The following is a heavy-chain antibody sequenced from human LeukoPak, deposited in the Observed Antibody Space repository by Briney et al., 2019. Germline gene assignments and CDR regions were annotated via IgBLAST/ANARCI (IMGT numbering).Heavy chain of an antibody. CDR1: GGSISSYY. CDR3: ARDLQNYYGSELVRFDP. V-gene: IGHV4-4*07. Sequence: SETLSLTCTVSGGSISSYYWSWIRQPAGKGLELIGRIYTSGSTNYNPSLKSRVTMSVDTSKNQFSLKLSSVTAADTAVYYCARDLQNYYGSELVRFDPWGQGTLVTVSS. J-gene: IGHJ5*02. CDR2: IYTSGST. D-gene: IGHD3-10*01.